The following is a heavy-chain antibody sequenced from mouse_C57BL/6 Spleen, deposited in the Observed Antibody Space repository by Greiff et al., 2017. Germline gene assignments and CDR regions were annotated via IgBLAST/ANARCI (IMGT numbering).Heavy chain of an antibody. Sequence: QVQLQQPGAELVKPGASVKMSCKASGYTFTSYWITWVKQRPGQGLEWIGDIYPGSGSTNYNEKFKSKATLTVDTSSSTAYMQLSSLTSEDSAVYYCAREVKYCSVGAWFAYWGQGNLVT. V-gene: IGHV1-55*01. CDR3: AREVKYCSVGAWFAY. D-gene: IGHD2-10*02. CDR1: GYTFTSYW. CDR2: IYPGSGST. J-gene: IGHJ3*01.